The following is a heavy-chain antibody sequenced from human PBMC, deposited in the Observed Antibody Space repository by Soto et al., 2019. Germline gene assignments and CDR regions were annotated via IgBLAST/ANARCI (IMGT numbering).Heavy chain of an antibody. CDR2: IYYSGST. D-gene: IGHD3-3*01. J-gene: IGHJ5*02. Sequence: QLQLQESGPGLVKPSETLSLTCTVSGGSISSSSYYWGWIRQPPGKGLEWIGSIYYSGSTYYNPSLKSRVTISVDTSKNQFSLKLSSVTAADTAVYYCARQILGDFWRGNWFDPWGQGTLVTVSS. V-gene: IGHV4-39*01. CDR1: GGSISSSSYY. CDR3: ARQILGDFWRGNWFDP.